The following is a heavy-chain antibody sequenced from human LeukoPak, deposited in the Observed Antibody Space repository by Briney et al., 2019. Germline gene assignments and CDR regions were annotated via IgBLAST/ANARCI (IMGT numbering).Heavy chain of an antibody. D-gene: IGHD3-10*01. J-gene: IGHJ4*02. CDR3: ARGRYGSGHGYFDY. V-gene: IGHV1-8*01. Sequence: KFQGRVTMTRNTSISTAYMELSSLRSEDTAVYYCARGRYGSGHGYFDYWGQGTLVTVSS.